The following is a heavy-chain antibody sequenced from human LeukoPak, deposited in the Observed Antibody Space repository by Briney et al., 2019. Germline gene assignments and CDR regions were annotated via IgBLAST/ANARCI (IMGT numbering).Heavy chain of an antibody. V-gene: IGHV3-20*04. J-gene: IGHJ4*02. D-gene: IGHD3-22*01. CDR2: INWNGNNI. CDR1: GFIFDDYD. CDR3: ARGLMGGYPRFDY. Sequence: GESLRLSCAASGFIFDDYDMSWVRQVPGKGLEWVSNINWNGNNIGYAGSVKGRFTISRDNAKNSVYPQMNSLRAEDTAFYYCARGLMGGYPRFDYWGQGTLVTVSS.